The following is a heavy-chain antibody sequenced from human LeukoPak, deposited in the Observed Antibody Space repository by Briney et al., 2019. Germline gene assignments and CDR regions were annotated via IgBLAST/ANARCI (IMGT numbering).Heavy chain of an antibody. CDR2: IKQDGSEK. CDR3: ARDYLFDY. D-gene: IGHD3-16*02. J-gene: IGHJ4*02. V-gene: IGHV3-7*01. CDR1: GFTFSSYA. Sequence: PGGSLRLSCAASGFTFSSYAMSWVRQAPGKGLEWVANIKQDGSEKYYVDSVKGRFTISRDNAKNSLYLQMNSLRAEDTAVYYCARDYLFDYWGQGTLVTVSS.